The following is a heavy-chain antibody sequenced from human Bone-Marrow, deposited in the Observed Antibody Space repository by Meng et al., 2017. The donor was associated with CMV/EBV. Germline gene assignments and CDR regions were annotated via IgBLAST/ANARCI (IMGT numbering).Heavy chain of an antibody. CDR2: IIPIFGTA. J-gene: IGHJ6*02. V-gene: IGHV1-69*05. D-gene: IGHD2-15*01. CDR3: ASNALGSYGMDV. CDR1: GGTFSSYA. Sequence: SVKVSCKASGGTFSSYAISWVRQAPGQGLEWMGGIIPIFGTANYAQKFQGRVTITTDESTSTAYMELSSLRSEDTAVYYCASNALGSYGMDVWGQGTTVTVSS.